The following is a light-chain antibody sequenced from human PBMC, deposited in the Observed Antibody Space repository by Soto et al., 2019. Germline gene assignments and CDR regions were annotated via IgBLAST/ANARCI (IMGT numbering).Light chain of an antibody. Sequence: EIVLTHSPATLSLSPVERATLSCRASQYVSNYLAWYQQKPGQAPRLLIYDASNRATGIPARFSGSGSGTDFTLTIGSLEPEDFAVYYCQQRSNWPITFGQGTRLEIK. CDR3: QQRSNWPIT. V-gene: IGKV3-11*01. CDR2: DAS. CDR1: QYVSNY. J-gene: IGKJ5*01.